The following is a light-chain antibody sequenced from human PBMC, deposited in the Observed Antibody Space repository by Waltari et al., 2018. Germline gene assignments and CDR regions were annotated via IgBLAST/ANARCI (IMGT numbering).Light chain of an antibody. Sequence: QSVLTQPPSVSAAPGQQVPISCSGRSSNIGNDYVSWYQQLPGTAPKLFIYENNKRPSGIPDRFSGSKSGTSATLGITGLQTGDEADYYCGTWDTSLSALIFGGGTKLTVL. CDR1: SSNIGNDY. CDR3: GTWDTSLSALI. CDR2: ENN. J-gene: IGLJ2*01. V-gene: IGLV1-51*02.